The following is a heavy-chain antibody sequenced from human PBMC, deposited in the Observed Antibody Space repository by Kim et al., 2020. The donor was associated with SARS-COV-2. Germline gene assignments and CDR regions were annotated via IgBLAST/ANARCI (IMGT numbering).Heavy chain of an antibody. D-gene: IGHD6-13*01. CDR1: GGSISSYY. CDR3: AREYSSSWYMDY. V-gene: IGHV4-59*13. CDR2: IYNSGST. J-gene: IGHJ4*02. Sequence: SETLSLTCTVSGGSISSYYWNWIRQSPGKVLEWIGYIYNSGSTNYNPSLKSRVTISVDTSKNQFSLKLSSVTAADTAVYYCAREYSSSWYMDYWGQGTLVTVSS.